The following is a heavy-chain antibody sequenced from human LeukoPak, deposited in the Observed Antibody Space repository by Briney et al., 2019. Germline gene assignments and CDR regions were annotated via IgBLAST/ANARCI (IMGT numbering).Heavy chain of an antibody. D-gene: IGHD2-2*01. J-gene: IGHJ4*02. V-gene: IGHV4-34*01. CDR2: INHSGGT. Sequence: PSETLSLTCAVYGGSFSGYYWSWIRQPPGKGLEWIGEINHSGGTNYNPSLKSRVTISVDTSKNQFSLKPSSVTAADTAVYYCASLGVPAAPFDYWGQGTLVTVSS. CDR3: ASLGVPAAPFDY. CDR1: GGSFSGYY.